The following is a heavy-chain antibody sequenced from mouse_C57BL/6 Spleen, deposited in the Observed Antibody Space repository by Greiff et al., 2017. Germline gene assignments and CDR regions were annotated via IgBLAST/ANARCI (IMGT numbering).Heavy chain of an antibody. CDR1: GFTFSDYG. J-gene: IGHJ1*03. V-gene: IGHV5-17*01. Sequence: EVQLVESGGGLVKPGGSLKLSCAASGFTFSDYGMHWVRQAPEKGLEWVAYISSGSSTIYYADTVKGRFTISRDNAKNTLFLQMTSLRSEDTAMYYCARDITTVVATGYFDVWGTGTTVTVSS. CDR2: ISSGSSTI. D-gene: IGHD1-1*01. CDR3: ARDITTVVATGYFDV.